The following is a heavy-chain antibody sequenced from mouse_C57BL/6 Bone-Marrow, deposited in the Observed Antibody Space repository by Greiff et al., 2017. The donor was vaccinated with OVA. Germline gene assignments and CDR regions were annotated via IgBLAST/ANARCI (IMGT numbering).Heavy chain of an antibody. CDR1: GFSLTSYG. CDR2: IWGDGST. Sequence: QVHVKQSGPGLVAPSQSLSITCTVSGFSLTSYGVSWVRQPPGKGLEWLGVIWGDGSTNYHSALISRLSISKDNSKSQVFLKLNSLQTDDTATYYCAKGWVKNYSNQFLYYAMDYWGQGTSVTVSS. CDR3: AKGWVKNYSNQFLYYAMDY. D-gene: IGHD2-5*01. J-gene: IGHJ4*01. V-gene: IGHV2-3*01.